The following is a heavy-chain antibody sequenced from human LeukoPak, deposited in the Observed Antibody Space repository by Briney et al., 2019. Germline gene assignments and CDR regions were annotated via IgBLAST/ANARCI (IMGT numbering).Heavy chain of an antibody. D-gene: IGHD3-10*01. CDR3: ATQSTGSYGSGSLYYMDV. CDR2: FDPEDGET. CDR1: GYTLTELS. V-gene: IGHV1-24*01. J-gene: IGHJ6*03. Sequence: ASVKVSCKVSGYTLTELSMHWVRQAPGKGLEWMGGFDPEDGETIYAQKFQGRVTMTEDTSTDTAYMELSSLRSEDTAVYYCATQSTGSYGSGSLYYMDVWGNGTTVTVSS.